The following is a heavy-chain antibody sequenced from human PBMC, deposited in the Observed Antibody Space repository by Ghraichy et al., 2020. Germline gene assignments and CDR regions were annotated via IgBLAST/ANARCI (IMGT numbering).Heavy chain of an antibody. CDR3: ARGRSLGLSVGY. D-gene: IGHD7-27*01. Sequence: SVKGRFTISRDNAKNSLYLQMNSLRAEDTAVYYCARGRSLGLSVGYWGQGTLVTVSS. J-gene: IGHJ4*02. V-gene: IGHV3-21*01.